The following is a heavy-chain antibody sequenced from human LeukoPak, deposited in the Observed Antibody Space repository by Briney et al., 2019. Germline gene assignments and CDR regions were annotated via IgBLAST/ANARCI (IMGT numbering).Heavy chain of an antibody. CDR1: GYTFTSYG. V-gene: IGHV1-18*01. J-gene: IGHJ5*02. Sequence: ASVKVSCKASGYTFTSYGITWGRQAPGQGVEWMGWISAYNGNTNYAQKLQGRVAMTTDTSTSTAYMELRGLRSDATAVYYCARAMVRGVIPQYWFAPWGQGTLVTVSS. D-gene: IGHD3-10*01. CDR3: ARAMVRGVIPQYWFAP. CDR2: ISAYNGNT.